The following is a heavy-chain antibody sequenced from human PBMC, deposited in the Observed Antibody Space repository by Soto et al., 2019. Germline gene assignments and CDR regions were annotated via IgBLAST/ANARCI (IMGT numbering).Heavy chain of an antibody. CDR1: GGSMSSCY. CDR2: VYSSGGT. J-gene: IGHJ5*02. D-gene: IGHD3-3*01. Sequence: NPSETLSLTCTVSGGSMSSCYWTWIRQPAGKGLEWIGRVYSSGGTHYNPSLKSRVTISLDTSKNQFSLRLLSVTDADTAVYYCARGQRFSDWFDPWGQGTLVTVSS. V-gene: IGHV4-4*07. CDR3: ARGQRFSDWFDP.